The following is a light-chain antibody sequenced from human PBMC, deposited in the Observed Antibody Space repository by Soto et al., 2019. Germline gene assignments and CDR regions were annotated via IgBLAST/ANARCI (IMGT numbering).Light chain of an antibody. CDR1: SSDVGSTFNY. CDR3: SAYSTGSTPVL. Sequence: QSVLTQPASVSGSPGQSITISCTGTSSDVGSTFNYVSWYQHHPGKAPRLIMSDVNHRPSGVSDRFSGSKSGNTASLTISGLQAEDEGHYFCSAYSTGSTPVLFGGETKVTVL. V-gene: IGLV2-14*03. J-gene: IGLJ3*02. CDR2: DVN.